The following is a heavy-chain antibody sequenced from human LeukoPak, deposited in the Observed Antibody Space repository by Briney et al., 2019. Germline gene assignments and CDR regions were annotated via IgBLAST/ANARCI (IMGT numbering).Heavy chain of an antibody. Sequence: GGSLRLSCAASGFTFSSYAMSWVRQAPGKGLEWVSAIVDSGGSTYYADSVKGRFTISRDNSKNTLYLQMNSLRAEDTAVYYCATFYSGSHDAFDIWGQGTMVTVSS. CDR1: GFTFSSYA. V-gene: IGHV3-23*01. CDR2: IVDSGGST. J-gene: IGHJ3*02. CDR3: ATFYSGSHDAFDI. D-gene: IGHD1-26*01.